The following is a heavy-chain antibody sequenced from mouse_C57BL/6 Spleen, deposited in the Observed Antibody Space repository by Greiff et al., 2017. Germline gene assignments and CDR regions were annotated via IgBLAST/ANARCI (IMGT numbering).Heavy chain of an antibody. J-gene: IGHJ2*01. CDR2: IDPSDSYT. CDR3: ARVSRFDY. CDR1: GYTFTSYW. Sequence: QVQLQQSGAELVKPGASVKLSCKASGYTFTSYWMQWVKQRPGQGLEWIGEIDPSDSYTNYNQKFKGKATLTVDTSSSTAYMQLSSLTSEDSAVYYCARVSRFDYWGQGTTRTVSS. V-gene: IGHV1-50*01. D-gene: IGHD6-2*01.